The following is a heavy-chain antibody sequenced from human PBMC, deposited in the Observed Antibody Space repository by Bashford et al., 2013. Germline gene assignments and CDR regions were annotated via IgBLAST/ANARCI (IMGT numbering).Heavy chain of an antibody. Sequence: WIRQPPGKGLEWIGYIYYSGSTNYNPSLKSRVTISVDTSKNQFSLKLSSVTAADTAVYYCASITVGLRTKPTTWGQGNPGHRLL. D-gene: IGHD6-19*01. V-gene: IGHV4-59*01. CDR3: ASITVGLRTKPTT. CDR2: IYYSGST. J-gene: IGHJ4*01.